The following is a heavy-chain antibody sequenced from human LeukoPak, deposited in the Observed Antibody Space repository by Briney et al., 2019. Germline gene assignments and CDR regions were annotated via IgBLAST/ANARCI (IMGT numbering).Heavy chain of an antibody. CDR2: IWYDGSNK. Sequence: GGSLRLSCAASGFTFSSYGMHWVRQAPGRGLEWVAVIWYDGSNKYYADSVKGRFTISRDNSKNTLYLQMNSLRAEDTAVYYCVRALRDGYNYDYWGQGTLVTVSS. CDR1: GFTFSSYG. J-gene: IGHJ4*02. V-gene: IGHV3-33*01. D-gene: IGHD5-24*01. CDR3: VRALRDGYNYDY.